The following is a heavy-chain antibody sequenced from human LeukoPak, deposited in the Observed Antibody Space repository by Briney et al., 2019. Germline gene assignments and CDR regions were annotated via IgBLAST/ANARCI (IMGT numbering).Heavy chain of an antibody. J-gene: IGHJ3*02. Sequence: PSETLSLTCAVYGGSFSGYYWSWIRQPPGKGLEWIGEINHSGSTNYNPSLKSRVTISVDTSKNQFSLKLSSVTAADTAVYYCARRGYGDYDVFDIWGQGTMVTVSS. CDR1: GGSFSGYY. CDR3: ARRGYGDYDVFDI. D-gene: IGHD4-17*01. V-gene: IGHV4-34*01. CDR2: INHSGST.